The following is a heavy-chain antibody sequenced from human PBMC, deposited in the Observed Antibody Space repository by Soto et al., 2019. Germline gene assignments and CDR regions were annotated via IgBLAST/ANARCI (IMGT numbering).Heavy chain of an antibody. Sequence: TLSLTCPVLCGTIRGYYLILIRKPTGKGLEWIGYIYYSGSTNYNPSLKSRVTISVDTSKNQFPLKLSSVTAADTAVNYCARDLPRAAASGRGRGWFDPRVQGNPVTFS. CDR2: IYYSGST. V-gene: IGHV4-59*01. D-gene: IGHD6-13*01. CDR1: CGTIRGYY. CDR3: ARDLPRAAASGRGRGWFDP. J-gene: IGHJ5*02.